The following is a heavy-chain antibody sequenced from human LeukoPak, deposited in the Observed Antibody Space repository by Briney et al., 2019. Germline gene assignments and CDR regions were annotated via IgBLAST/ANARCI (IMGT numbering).Heavy chain of an antibody. D-gene: IGHD3-22*01. J-gene: IGHJ4*02. CDR2: INPSSGGT. Sequence: ASVKVSCKASGYSFTGYYVHWVRKAPGQGLEWMRWINPSSGGTNYAQNLQGRVTMTRDTSISTAYMELRSLRSDDAAVYYCARTNYYDSSGYFLGYWGQGTLVTVSS. V-gene: IGHV1-2*02. CDR3: ARTNYYDSSGYFLGY. CDR1: GYSFTGYY.